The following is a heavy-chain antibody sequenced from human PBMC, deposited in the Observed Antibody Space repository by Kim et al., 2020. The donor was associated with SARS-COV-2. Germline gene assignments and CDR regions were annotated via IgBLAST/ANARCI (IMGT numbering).Heavy chain of an antibody. J-gene: IGHJ4*02. V-gene: IGHV3-23*01. Sequence: DSVKGRFTISRDNSKNTLYLQMNSLRAEDTAVYYCAKDLHSRGRPGYSSWWGQGTLVTVSS. D-gene: IGHD6-19*01. CDR3: AKDLHSRGRPGYSSW.